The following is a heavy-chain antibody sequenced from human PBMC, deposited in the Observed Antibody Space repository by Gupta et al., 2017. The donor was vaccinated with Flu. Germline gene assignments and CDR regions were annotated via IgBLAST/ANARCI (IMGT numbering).Heavy chain of an antibody. Sequence: EQLLESGGGLVQPEKSLTLSCAISGFSVGGNFMTWVRQAPGRGLECVSGIYAGGNTYYSDSVKGRFTISRDHSKNTVYLQMNSLRHDDTAVYYGARGLNFDVWGQGTTVTVSS. V-gene: IGHV3-66*02. CDR3: ARGLNFDV. CDR1: GFSVGGNF. J-gene: IGHJ3*01. CDR2: IYAGGNT.